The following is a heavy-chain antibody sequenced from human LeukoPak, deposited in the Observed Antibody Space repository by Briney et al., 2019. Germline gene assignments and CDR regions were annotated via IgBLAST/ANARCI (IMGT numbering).Heavy chain of an antibody. CDR3: ARYSTGWCFDY. CDR2: ISSSSSTI. CDR1: GFTFSSSN. V-gene: IGHV3-48*02. Sequence: GGSLRLSCAASGFTFSSSNMNWVRQAPGKGLEWVSYISSSSSTIYYADSVKGRFTISRDNAKNSLYPQMNSLRDEDTAVYYCARYSTGWCFDYWGQGTLVTVSS. D-gene: IGHD6-19*01. J-gene: IGHJ4*02.